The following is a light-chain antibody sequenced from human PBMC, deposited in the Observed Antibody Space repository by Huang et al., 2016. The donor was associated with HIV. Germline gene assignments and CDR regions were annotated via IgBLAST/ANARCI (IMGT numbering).Light chain of an antibody. CDR1: HSLLTSPKRKNY. CDR3: QQYFFSPMT. CDR2: GAS. Sequence: DILMLQSPAFLAVSLGERATISCKSSHSLLTSPKRKNYVVWYQQNPGQPPNLLIYGASVRESGVPDRFIGSGSGTEFTLTITSLQAEDVAVYFCQQYFFSPMTFGPGTKVDI. J-gene: IGKJ3*01. V-gene: IGKV4-1*01.